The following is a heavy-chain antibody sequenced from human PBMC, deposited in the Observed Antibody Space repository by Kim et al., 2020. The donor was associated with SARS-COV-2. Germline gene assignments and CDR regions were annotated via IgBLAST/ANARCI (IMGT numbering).Heavy chain of an antibody. Sequence: GGSLRLSCAASGFTFSSYAMSWVRQAPGKGLEWVSAISGSGGSTYYADSVKGRFTISRDNSKNTLYLQMNSLRAEDTAVYYCAKDSGPSRELHLDYWGQGTLVTVSS. CDR1: GFTFSSYA. CDR3: AKDSGPSRELHLDY. D-gene: IGHD1-26*01. J-gene: IGHJ4*02. CDR2: ISGSGGST. V-gene: IGHV3-23*01.